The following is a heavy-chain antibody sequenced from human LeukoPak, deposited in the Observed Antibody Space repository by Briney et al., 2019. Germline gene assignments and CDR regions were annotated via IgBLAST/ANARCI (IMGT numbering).Heavy chain of an antibody. J-gene: IGHJ4*02. CDR3: ARGGGDVDTAIPPYFDY. V-gene: IGHV3-20*04. D-gene: IGHD5-18*01. CDR1: GFTFDDYV. Sequence: GWSLRLSRAASGFTFDDYVLSGLHEAARKGLEWVSVIYWNCCSTGYADSVKGRFTHPRDNAKNYLYLQMNRLRAEDHALDYCARGGGDVDTAIPPYFDYWRQGTLVSVSS. CDR2: IYWNCCST.